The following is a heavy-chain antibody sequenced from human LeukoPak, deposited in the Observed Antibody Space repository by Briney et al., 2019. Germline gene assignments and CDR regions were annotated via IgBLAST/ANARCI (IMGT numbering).Heavy chain of an antibody. D-gene: IGHD5-18*01. Sequence: GGSLRLSCAASGFTFSSYAMSWVRQTPGKGLEWASGISDSGGGTYYADSVKGRFTISRDNSKNTLYLQMNSLRAEDTAVYYCARDLSGYSYGLYFQHWGQGTLVTVSS. CDR2: ISDSGGGT. CDR1: GFTFSSYA. J-gene: IGHJ1*01. CDR3: ARDLSGYSYGLYFQH. V-gene: IGHV3-23*01.